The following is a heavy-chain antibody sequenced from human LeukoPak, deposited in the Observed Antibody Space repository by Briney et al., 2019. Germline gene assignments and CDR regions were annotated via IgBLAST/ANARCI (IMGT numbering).Heavy chain of an antibody. V-gene: IGHV1-18*01. D-gene: IGHD4-23*01. CDR1: GYTFTSYG. J-gene: IGHJ6*02. CDR2: ISAYNGNT. Sequence: ASVKVSCKASGYTFTSYGISWVRQAPGQGLEWMGWISAYNGNTNYAQKLQGRVTMTTDTSTSTAYMELRSLRSDDTAVYYCARDPHWPSTVVTPGEDYYYYGMDVWGQGTTVTVSS. CDR3: ARDPHWPSTVVTPGEDYYYYGMDV.